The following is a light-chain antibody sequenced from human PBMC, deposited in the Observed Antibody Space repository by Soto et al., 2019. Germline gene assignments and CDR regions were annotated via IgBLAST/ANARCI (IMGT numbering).Light chain of an antibody. J-gene: IGLJ2*01. CDR1: SSDVGGDDQ. CDR2: AVT. V-gene: IGLV2-14*01. Sequence: QSALTQPASVSGSPGQSIAISCTGTSSDVGGDDQVSWYQQHPGKAPKLMIYAVTTRPSGVSNRFSGSKSGNTASLTISGRQAEDEADYYCCSYPGNVTFFGEGHPLTVL. CDR3: CSYPGNVTF.